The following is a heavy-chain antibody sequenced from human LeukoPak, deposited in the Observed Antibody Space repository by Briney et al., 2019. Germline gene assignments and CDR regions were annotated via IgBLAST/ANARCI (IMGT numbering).Heavy chain of an antibody. CDR1: GYSFTSYW. J-gene: IGHJ4*02. D-gene: IGHD3-22*01. CDR2: IYPGDSDT. V-gene: IGHV5-51*01. CDR3: ARRPGTYHYDNSGYYFDY. Sequence: GESLKISCKGSGYSFTSYWIGWVRQMPGKGLEWMGIIYPGDSDTRYSPSFQGQVTISADKSISTAYLQWSSLKASDTAMYYCARRPGTYHYDNSGYYFDYWGQGTLVTVSS.